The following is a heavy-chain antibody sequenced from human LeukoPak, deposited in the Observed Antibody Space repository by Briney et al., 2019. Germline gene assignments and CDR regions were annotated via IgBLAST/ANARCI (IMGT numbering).Heavy chain of an antibody. Sequence: ASETLSLTCTVSGGSISSYYWSWIRQPPGKGLEWIGYIYYSGSTNYTPSLKSRVTISGDTSKDKFSLNLSSVTAADTAVYYCARGTTGIYLKYYFDYWGQGTLVTVSS. D-gene: IGHD1-26*01. CDR3: ARGTTGIYLKYYFDY. V-gene: IGHV4-59*08. CDR2: IYYSGST. J-gene: IGHJ4*02. CDR1: GGSISSYY.